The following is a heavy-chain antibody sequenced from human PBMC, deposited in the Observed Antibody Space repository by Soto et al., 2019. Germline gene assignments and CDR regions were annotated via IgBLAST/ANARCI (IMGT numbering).Heavy chain of an antibody. D-gene: IGHD1-26*01. CDR1: GFTFSSYS. J-gene: IGHJ4*02. Sequence: EVQLVESGGGLVQPGGSLRLSCAASGFTFSSYSMNWVRQAPGKGLEWVSYISSSSTTIYYADSVKGRFTISRDNXKKSLYLQMNSLRDEDTAVYYCARDWLSSGSYFHYWGQGTLVTVSS. CDR2: ISSSSTTI. CDR3: ARDWLSSGSYFHY. V-gene: IGHV3-48*02.